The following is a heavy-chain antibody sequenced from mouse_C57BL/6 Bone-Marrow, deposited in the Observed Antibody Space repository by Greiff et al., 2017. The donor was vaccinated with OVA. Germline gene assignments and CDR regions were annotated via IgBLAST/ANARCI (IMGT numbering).Heavy chain of an antibody. V-gene: IGHV1-81*01. CDR3: ARSPSLGRRYFDY. D-gene: IGHD4-1*01. CDR1: GYTFTSYG. Sequence: VKLQESGAELARPGASVKLSCKASGYTFTSYGISWVKQRTGQGLEWIGEIYPRSGNTYYNEKFKGKATLTADKSSSTAYMELRSLTSEDSAVYFCARSPSLGRRYFDYWGQGTTLTVSS. J-gene: IGHJ2*01. CDR2: IYPRSGNT.